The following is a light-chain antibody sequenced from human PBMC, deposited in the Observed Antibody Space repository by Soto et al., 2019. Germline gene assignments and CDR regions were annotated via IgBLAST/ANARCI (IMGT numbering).Light chain of an antibody. CDR3: QQAESFPLT. V-gene: IGKV1-12*01. CDR2: FGS. CDR1: QDIGNL. J-gene: IGKJ4*01. Sequence: DIQMTQSPSSVSASVGDRVTLTCRASQDIGNLLAWYQQKPGKAPKLLIYFGSNLQTVVPSRFSGSGSGTDFTLTISSQQPEDLSTYYCQQAESFPLTFGRGTRVEI.